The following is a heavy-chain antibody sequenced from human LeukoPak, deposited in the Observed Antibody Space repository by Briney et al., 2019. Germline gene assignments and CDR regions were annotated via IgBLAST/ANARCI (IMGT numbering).Heavy chain of an antibody. CDR3: ARQEYDILTGYSDLDY. CDR1: GGSISSYY. J-gene: IGHJ4*02. V-gene: IGHV4-59*08. CDR2: IYYSGST. Sequence: PSETLSLTCTVSGGSISSYYWSWIRQPPGKGLEWIGYIYYSGSTNYNPSLKSRVTISVDTSKNQFSLKLSSVTAADTAVYYCARQEYDILTGYSDLDYWGQGTLVTVSS. D-gene: IGHD3-9*01.